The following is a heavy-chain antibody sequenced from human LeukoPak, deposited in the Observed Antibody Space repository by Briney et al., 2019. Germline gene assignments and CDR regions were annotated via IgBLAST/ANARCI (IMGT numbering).Heavy chain of an antibody. CDR1: GFSFDDFA. V-gene: IGHV3-9*01. CDR3: ARDGGDYYFDY. CDR2: ITWNGGTI. Sequence: GGSLRLSCAASGFSFDDFAMHWVRQAPGKGLEWVSGITWNGGTIDYADSVKGRFTISRDNAKNSLYLQMNSLRAEDTAVYYCARDGGDYYFDYWGQGTLVTVSS. J-gene: IGHJ4*02. D-gene: IGHD2-21*01.